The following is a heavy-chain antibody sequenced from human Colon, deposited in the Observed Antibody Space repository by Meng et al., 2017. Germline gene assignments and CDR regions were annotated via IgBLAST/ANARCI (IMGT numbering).Heavy chain of an antibody. CDR1: GDSVSSNSAA. CDR2: TYYRSKYYN. CDR3: ARDWGDVRGGFDF. V-gene: IGHV6-1*01. J-gene: IGHJ4*02. Sequence: QVQPHRSGPGLVKPSPTLSLTCAISGDSVSSNSAAWNWIRQSPSRGLEWLGRTYYRSKYYNDYALSVKSRITINPDTSKNQFSLQLNSVTPEDTAIYYCARDWGDVRGGFDFWGQGTLVTVSS. D-gene: IGHD3-10*02.